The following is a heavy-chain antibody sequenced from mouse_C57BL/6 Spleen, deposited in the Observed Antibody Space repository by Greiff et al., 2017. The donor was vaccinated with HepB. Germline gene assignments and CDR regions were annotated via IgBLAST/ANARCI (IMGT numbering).Heavy chain of an antibody. J-gene: IGHJ3*01. CDR3: ARVATEGAWFAY. D-gene: IGHD1-1*01. CDR1: GFSLTSYG. V-gene: IGHV2-6*01. CDR2: IWGVGST. Sequence: VKLVESGPGLVAPSQSLSITCTVSGFSLTSYGVDWVRQSPGKGLEWLGVIWGVGSTNYNSALKSRLSISKDNSKSQVFLKMNSLQTDDTAMYYCARVATEGAWFAYWGQGTLVTVSA.